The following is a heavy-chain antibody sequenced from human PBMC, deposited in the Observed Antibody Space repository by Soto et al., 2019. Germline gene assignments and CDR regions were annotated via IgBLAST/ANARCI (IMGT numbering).Heavy chain of an antibody. D-gene: IGHD3-10*01. Sequence: SVKVSCKASGGTFSSYAISWVRQAPGQGLEWMGGIIPIFGTANYAQKFQGRVTITADESMSTAYMELSSLRSEDTAVYYCARGYYGSGSGRYYYYGMDVWGQGTTVTVSS. CDR3: ARGYYGSGSGRYYYYGMDV. J-gene: IGHJ6*02. CDR2: IIPIFGTA. CDR1: GGTFSSYA. V-gene: IGHV1-69*13.